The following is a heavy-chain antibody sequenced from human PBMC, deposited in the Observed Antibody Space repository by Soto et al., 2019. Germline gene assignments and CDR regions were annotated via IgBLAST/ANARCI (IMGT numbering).Heavy chain of an antibody. V-gene: IGHV3-23*01. Sequence: PGGSLRLSCAASGFTFSSYAMSWVRQAPGKGLEWVSAISGSGGSTYYADSVKGRFTISRDNSKNTLYLQMNSLRAEDTAVYYCAKDQGKPIVVVITVGYYFDYWGQGTLVTVSS. CDR2: ISGSGGST. CDR1: GFTFSSYA. CDR3: AKDQGKPIVVVITVGYYFDY. J-gene: IGHJ4*02. D-gene: IGHD3-22*01.